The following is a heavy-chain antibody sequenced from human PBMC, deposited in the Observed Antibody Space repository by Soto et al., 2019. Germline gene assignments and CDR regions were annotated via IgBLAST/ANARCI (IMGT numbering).Heavy chain of an antibody. CDR2: ISSSGSTI. CDR3: AGRFDY. J-gene: IGHJ4*02. V-gene: IGHV3-48*01. Sequence: EVQVVESGGGLVQPGGSLRLSCVASGFTFGSYNMNWVRQTPGKGLEWVSHISSSGSTIYYADSVKGRFTISRDNAKNSLYLQINSLRAEDTAVYYCAGRFDYWGQGTLVTVSS. CDR1: GFTFGSYN.